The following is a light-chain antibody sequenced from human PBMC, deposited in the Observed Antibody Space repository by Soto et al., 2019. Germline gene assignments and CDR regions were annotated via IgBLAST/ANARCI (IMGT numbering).Light chain of an antibody. Sequence: EIVLTQSPGTLSLSPGERATLSCRASQSVSSSYLAWYQQKPGQAPRLLIYGASSRATGIPDRFSGSGSGTDFTLTISRLEPEXXXXXXXXXXXXSPTWTFGQGTKVEIK. J-gene: IGKJ1*01. CDR3: XXXXXSPTWT. V-gene: IGKV3-20*01. CDR2: GAS. CDR1: QSVSSSY.